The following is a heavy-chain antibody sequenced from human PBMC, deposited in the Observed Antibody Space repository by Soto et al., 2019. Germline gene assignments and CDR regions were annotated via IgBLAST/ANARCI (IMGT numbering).Heavy chain of an antibody. CDR2: IIPIFGTA. J-gene: IGHJ6*02. V-gene: IGHV1-69*06. CDR3: ARHPSPDYDILTGYYYYYHYGMDV. D-gene: IGHD3-9*01. CDR1: GGTFSSYA. Sequence: SVKVSCKASGGTFSSYAISWVRQAPGQGLEWMGGIIPIFGTANYAQKFQGRVTITADKSTSTAYMELSSLRSEDTAVYYCARHPSPDYDILTGYYYYYHYGMDVWGQGTTVTVSS.